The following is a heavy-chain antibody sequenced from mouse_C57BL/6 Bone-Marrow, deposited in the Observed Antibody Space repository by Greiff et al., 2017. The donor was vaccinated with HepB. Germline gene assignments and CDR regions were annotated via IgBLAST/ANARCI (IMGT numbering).Heavy chain of an antibody. Sequence: EVQLQQSGPELVKPGASVKISCKASGYTFTDYYMNWVKQSHGKSLEWIGDINPNNGGTSYNQKFKGKATLTVDKSSSTAYMELRSLTSEDSAVYFCAREGNSWDFDVWGTGTTVTVSS. CDR1: GYTFTDYY. V-gene: IGHV1-26*01. D-gene: IGHD2-1*01. CDR3: AREGNSWDFDV. J-gene: IGHJ1*03. CDR2: INPNNGGT.